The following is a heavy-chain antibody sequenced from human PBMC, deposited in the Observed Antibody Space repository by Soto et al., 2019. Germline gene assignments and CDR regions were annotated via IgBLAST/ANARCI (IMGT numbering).Heavy chain of an antibody. Sequence: SETLSLTCTVSGGSISNYFCDWIRQPAGKGLEWIGRIDNSGSTNYNPSLKSRIAMSADTSRNQFSLKLNSVTAADTAVYYCARGGQDFWSGPFDYWGQGALVTVSS. J-gene: IGHJ4*02. CDR3: ARGGQDFWSGPFDY. CDR2: IDNSGST. V-gene: IGHV4-4*07. D-gene: IGHD3-3*01. CDR1: GGSISNYF.